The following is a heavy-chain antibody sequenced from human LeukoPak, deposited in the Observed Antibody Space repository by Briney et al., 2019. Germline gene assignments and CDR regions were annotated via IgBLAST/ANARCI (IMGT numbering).Heavy chain of an antibody. CDR3: ARGLEQQVTGYYFDY. J-gene: IGHJ4*02. D-gene: IGHD6-13*01. CDR1: GGTFSSYA. CDR2: IIPIFGTA. Sequence: GASVKVSCKASGGTFSSYAISWVRQAPGQGLEWMGGIIPIFGTANYAQKFQGRVTITADKSTSTAYMGLCSLRSEERAVYNCARGLEQQVTGYYFDYWGQGTLVTVSS. V-gene: IGHV1-69*06.